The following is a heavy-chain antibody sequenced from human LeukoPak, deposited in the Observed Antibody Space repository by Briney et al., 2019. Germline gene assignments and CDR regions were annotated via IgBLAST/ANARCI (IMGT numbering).Heavy chain of an antibody. CDR1: GGSISSSSYY. J-gene: IGHJ4*02. Sequence: PSETLSLTCTVSGGSISSSSYYWGWIRQPQGKGLVWIGSWYYSGSTYYNPSLKSRVTISVDTSKNQFSLKLSSVTAAVTAVYYWARFEVRYYHFDYGGEGTLVTASS. CDR2: WYYSGST. CDR3: ARFEVRYYHFDY. D-gene: IGHD2-21*01. V-gene: IGHV4-39*07.